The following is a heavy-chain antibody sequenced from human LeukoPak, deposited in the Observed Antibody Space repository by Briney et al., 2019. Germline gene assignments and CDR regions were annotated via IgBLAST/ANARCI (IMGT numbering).Heavy chain of an antibody. J-gene: IGHJ4*02. V-gene: IGHV3-30-3*01. CDR2: ISYDGSNK. D-gene: IGHD6-13*01. CDR3: ARDRSGSSWYQMGYSLDY. CDR1: GFTFSSYA. Sequence: GGSLRLSCAASGFTFSSYAMHWVRQAPGKGLEWVAVISYDGSNKYYADSVKGRFTISRDNSKNTLYLQMNSLRAEDTAVYYCARDRSGSSWYQMGYSLDYWGQGTLVTVSS.